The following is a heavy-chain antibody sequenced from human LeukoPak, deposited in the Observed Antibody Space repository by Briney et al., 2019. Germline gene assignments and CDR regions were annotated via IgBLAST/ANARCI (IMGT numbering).Heavy chain of an antibody. CDR3: ERARGYNWNDEYYFDY. J-gene: IGHJ4*02. D-gene: IGHD1-1*01. V-gene: IGHV3-48*01. CDR1: GFTFSSYS. Sequence: GGSLRLSCAASGFTFSSYSMNWVRQAPGKGLEWVSYISSSSSTIYYADSVKGRLTISRDNAKNSLYLQMNSLRAEDTAVYYCERARGYNWNDEYYFDYWGQGTLVTVSS. CDR2: ISSSSSTI.